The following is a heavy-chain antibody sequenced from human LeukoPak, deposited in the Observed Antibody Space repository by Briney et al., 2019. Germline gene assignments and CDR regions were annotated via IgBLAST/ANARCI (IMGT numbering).Heavy chain of an antibody. D-gene: IGHD3-3*01. J-gene: IGHJ4*02. CDR2: ITGDGGAT. Sequence: GGSLRLSCAASGFTFGDYTMHWFRQPSGRGLQWVSLITGDGGATSYAGSVKGRFTISRDNSKNSLYLHMNSLRNEDTALYYCAKGHFGAGHYWGQGTLVTVSS. CDR3: AKGHFGAGHY. CDR1: GFTFGDYT. V-gene: IGHV3-43*02.